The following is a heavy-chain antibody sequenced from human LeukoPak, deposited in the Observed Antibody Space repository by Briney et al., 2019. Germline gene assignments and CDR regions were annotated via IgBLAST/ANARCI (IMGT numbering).Heavy chain of an antibody. CDR1: GYTLTELS. J-gene: IGHJ3*02. V-gene: IGHV1-24*01. CDR2: FDPEDGET. D-gene: IGHD2-15*01. Sequence: GASVKVSCKVSGYTLTELSMHWVRQAPGKGLEWMGGFDPEDGETIYAQKFQGRVTMTEETSTDTAYMELSSLRSEDTAVYYCATGPLGGAFDIWGQGTMVTVSS. CDR3: ATGPLGGAFDI.